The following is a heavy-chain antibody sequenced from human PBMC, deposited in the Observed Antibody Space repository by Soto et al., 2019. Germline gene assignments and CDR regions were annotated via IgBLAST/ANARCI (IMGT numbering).Heavy chain of an antibody. CDR1: GFTFSSYA. J-gene: IGHJ6*03. D-gene: IGHD2-2*01. CDR2: ISGSGGST. CDR3: AKGYCSSTSCYAGDYYYYMDV. V-gene: IGHV3-23*01. Sequence: EVQLLESGGGLVQPGGSLRLSCAASGFTFSSYAMSWVRQAPGKGLEWVSAISGSGGSTYYADSVKGRFTISRDNSKNTLYLQMNSLRAEDTAVYYCAKGYCSSTSCYAGDYYYYMDVWGKGTTVTVSS.